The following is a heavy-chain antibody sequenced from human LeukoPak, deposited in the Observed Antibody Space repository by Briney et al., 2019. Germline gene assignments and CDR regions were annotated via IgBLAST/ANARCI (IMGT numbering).Heavy chain of an antibody. V-gene: IGHV6-1*01. CDR3: ARNYYGSGSYYSHFDY. Sequence: SQTLSLTCAISGDSVSSNSATWNWIRQSPSRGLEWLGRTYYRSNWDNDYAVSVRSRITVNPDTSKNQFSLQLNSVTPEDTAVYYCARNYYGSGSYYSHFDYRGQVTLVTVSS. CDR1: GDSVSSNSAT. D-gene: IGHD3-10*01. CDR2: TYYRSNWDN. J-gene: IGHJ4*02.